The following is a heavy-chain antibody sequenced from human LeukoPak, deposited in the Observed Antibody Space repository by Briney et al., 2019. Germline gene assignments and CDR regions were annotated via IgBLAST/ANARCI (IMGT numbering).Heavy chain of an antibody. D-gene: IGHD3-10*01. CDR3: TTDLPPSGNWIPDY. CDR1: GSTFSNAW. CDR2: IKSKTDGETT. V-gene: IGHV3-15*01. Sequence: GGSLRLSCAASGSTFSNAWMSWVRQAPGKGLEWVGRIKSKTDGETTDYAAPVKGRFTISRDDSKNTLYLQMNSLKTEDTAVYYCTTDLPPSGNWIPDYWGQGTLVTVSS. J-gene: IGHJ4*02.